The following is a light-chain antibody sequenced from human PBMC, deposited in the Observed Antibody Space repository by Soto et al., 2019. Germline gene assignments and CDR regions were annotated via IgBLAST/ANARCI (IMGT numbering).Light chain of an antibody. V-gene: IGKV3-20*01. Sequence: ETVLTQSPGTLSLSPGETATLSCRASQSVISDYLAWYQQKPDQAPRLVIYGASGRAAGIPDRFNGSGSGTDFTLTISRLEPEDFAMYYCQQYGSSSRTFGQGTKVEMK. J-gene: IGKJ1*01. CDR1: QSVISDY. CDR2: GAS. CDR3: QQYGSSSRT.